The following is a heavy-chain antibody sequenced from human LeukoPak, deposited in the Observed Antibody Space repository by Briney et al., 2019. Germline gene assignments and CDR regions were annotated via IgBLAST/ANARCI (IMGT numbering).Heavy chain of an antibody. V-gene: IGHV3-30*18. Sequence: GGSLRLSCAASGFTFSSYGMRWVRQAPGKGLQWVAAISYDGSNKYYADSVKGRFTISRDNSKNTLYLQMNSLRAEDTAVYYCAKESRIAAAGTRAEYFQHWGQGTLVTVSS. CDR1: GFTFSSYG. J-gene: IGHJ1*01. D-gene: IGHD6-13*01. CDR2: ISYDGSNK. CDR3: AKESRIAAAGTRAEYFQH.